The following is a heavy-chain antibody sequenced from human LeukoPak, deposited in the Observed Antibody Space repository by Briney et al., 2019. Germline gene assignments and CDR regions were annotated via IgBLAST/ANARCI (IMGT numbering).Heavy chain of an antibody. CDR1: GASFSGYY. CDR2: INHSGIT. CDR3: AISHKWLLLDY. J-gene: IGHJ4*02. D-gene: IGHD2-15*01. Sequence: SETLSLTCAFYGASFSGYYWRWIRQPPGKGLEWIGEINHSGITTYNPSLKSRVTISVDTSKKQFSLKLNSGAAADTAVYYCAISHKWLLLDYWGQGTLVTVSS. V-gene: IGHV4-34*01.